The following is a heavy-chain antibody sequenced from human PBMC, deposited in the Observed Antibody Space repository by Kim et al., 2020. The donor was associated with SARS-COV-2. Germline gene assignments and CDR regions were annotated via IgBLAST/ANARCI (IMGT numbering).Heavy chain of an antibody. CDR2: IYHSGST. V-gene: IGHV4-30-2*01. Sequence: SETLSLTCAVSGGSISSGGYSWSWIRQPQGKGLEWIGNIYHSGSTYYNPSHKSRVTISVDRSKNQFSLKLSSVTAADTAVYYCAREWMVQGFNNWFDPWGQGNLVTVSS. J-gene: IGHJ5*02. CDR3: AREWMVQGFNNWFDP. CDR1: GGSISSGGYS. D-gene: IGHD3-10*01.